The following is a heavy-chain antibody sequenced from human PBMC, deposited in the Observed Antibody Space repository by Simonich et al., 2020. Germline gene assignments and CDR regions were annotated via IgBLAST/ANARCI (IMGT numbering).Heavy chain of an antibody. CDR2: INSSGTT. CDR3: ARCGLVNYDILTGYHNWFDP. CDR1: GGSFSGYY. D-gene: IGHD3-9*01. Sequence: QVQLQQWGAGLLKPWETLSPTCAVYGGSFSGYYWSWFRQHPGKGLEWMGEINSSGTTNSNPALKSRITIAVDTSKNQFSLKLSSVTAAYTAVYYCARCGLVNYDILTGYHNWFDPWGQGTLVTVSS. J-gene: IGHJ5*02. V-gene: IGHV4-34*01.